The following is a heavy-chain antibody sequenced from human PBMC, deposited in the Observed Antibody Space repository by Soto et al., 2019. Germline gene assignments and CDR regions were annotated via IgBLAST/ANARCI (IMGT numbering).Heavy chain of an antibody. J-gene: IGHJ6*02. Sequence: QITLKESGPTLVKPTQTLTLTCTFSGFSLSTSGVGVGWIRQPPGKALEWLALIYWDDDKRYSPSLKSRLTIPKDTSKNQVVLTMTNMDPVDTATYYCAHRIAARPDYYYGMDVWGQGTTVTVSS. CDR1: GFSLSTSGVG. CDR3: AHRIAARPDYYYGMDV. CDR2: IYWDDDK. D-gene: IGHD6-6*01. V-gene: IGHV2-5*02.